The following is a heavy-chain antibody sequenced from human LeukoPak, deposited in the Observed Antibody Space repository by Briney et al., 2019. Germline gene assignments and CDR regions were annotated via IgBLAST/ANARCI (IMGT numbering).Heavy chain of an antibody. CDR3: ARDTQVFSSSWYASSYYYYYGMDV. CDR1: GDSMSSYY. V-gene: IGHV4-4*07. D-gene: IGHD6-13*01. CDR2: IYTSGST. Sequence: SETLSLTCTVSGDSMSSYYWSWIRQPAGKGLEWIGRIYTSGSTNYNPSLKSRVTMSVDTSKNQFSLKLSSVTAADTAVYYCARDTQVFSSSWYASSYYYYYGMDVWGQGTTVTVSS. J-gene: IGHJ6*02.